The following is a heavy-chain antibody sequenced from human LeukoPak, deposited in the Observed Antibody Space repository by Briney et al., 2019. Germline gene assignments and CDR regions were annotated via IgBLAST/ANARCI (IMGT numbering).Heavy chain of an antibody. D-gene: IGHD4-17*01. J-gene: IGHJ6*02. V-gene: IGHV3-23*01. CDR3: AKPDDYGDYVLYYGMDV. Sequence: GGSLRLSCAASGFTFSSYAMSWVRQAPGKGLEWVSAISGSGGSTYYADSVKGRFTISRDNSKNTLYLQMNSLRAEDTAVYYCAKPDDYGDYVLYYGMDVWGQGTTATVSS. CDR1: GFTFSSYA. CDR2: ISGSGGST.